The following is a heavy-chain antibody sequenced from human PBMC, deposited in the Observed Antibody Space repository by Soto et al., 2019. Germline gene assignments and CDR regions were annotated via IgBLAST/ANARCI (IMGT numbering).Heavy chain of an antibody. D-gene: IGHD3-22*01. CDR2: SYYSGST. Sequence: KPSETLSLTCTVSGGSISSGGYYWGWVRQPPGKGLEWLGYSYYSGSTYHNPSLKGRITISVDTSKNQFSLKLSSVTAADTAVYYCVTNGDYSDRSGPKYFPHWGQGTTVTVSS. CDR1: GGSISSGGYY. V-gene: IGHV4-31*03. J-gene: IGHJ1*01. CDR3: VTNGDYSDRSGPKYFPH.